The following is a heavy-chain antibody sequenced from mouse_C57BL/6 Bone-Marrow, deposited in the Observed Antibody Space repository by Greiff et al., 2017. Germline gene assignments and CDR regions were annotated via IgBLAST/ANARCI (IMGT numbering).Heavy chain of an antibody. CDR1: GFTFSSYA. J-gene: IGHJ4*01. Sequence: EVQVVESGGGLVKPGGSLKLSCAASGFTFSSYAMSWVRQTPEKSLEWVATISDGGSYTYYPDNVKGRFTISRDNAKNNLYLQMSHLKSEDTAMYYCARSPYYYGSRAMDYWGQGTSVTVSS. D-gene: IGHD1-1*01. CDR2: ISDGGSYT. V-gene: IGHV5-4*01. CDR3: ARSPYYYGSRAMDY.